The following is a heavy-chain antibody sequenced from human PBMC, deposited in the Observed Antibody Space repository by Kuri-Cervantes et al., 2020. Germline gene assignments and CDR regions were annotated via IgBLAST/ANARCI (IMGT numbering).Heavy chain of an antibody. CDR3: ARTIMGATFDY. CDR1: GFTFSDYY. J-gene: IGHJ4*02. Sequence: GESLKISCAASGFTFSDYYMSWIRQAPGKGLEWVSYISAGRTTIYYADSVKGRFTISRDNAKNSLYLQMNSLRAEDTAVYFCARTIMGATFDYWGQGTLVTVSS. V-gene: IGHV3-11*01. CDR2: ISAGRTTI. D-gene: IGHD1-26*01.